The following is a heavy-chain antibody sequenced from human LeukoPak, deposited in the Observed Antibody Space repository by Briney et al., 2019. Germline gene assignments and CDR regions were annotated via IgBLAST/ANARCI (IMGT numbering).Heavy chain of an antibody. Sequence: GESLKISCKGSGYSFTSYWIGWVRQMPGKGLEWMGIIYPGDSDTRYSPSFQGQVTISADKPISTAYLQWSSLKASDTAMYYCARFRYCSSTSCYRPHSSYYFDYWGQGTLVTVSS. CDR2: IYPGDSDT. CDR3: ARFRYCSSTSCYRPHSSYYFDY. J-gene: IGHJ4*02. D-gene: IGHD2-2*01. V-gene: IGHV5-51*04. CDR1: GYSFTSYW.